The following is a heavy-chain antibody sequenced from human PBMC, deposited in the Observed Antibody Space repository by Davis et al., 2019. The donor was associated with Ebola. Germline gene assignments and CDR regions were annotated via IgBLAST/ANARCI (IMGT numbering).Heavy chain of an antibody. J-gene: IGHJ6*02. CDR2: IKQDGSEK. V-gene: IGHV3-7*04. Sequence: GESLKISCAASGFTFSSYWMSWVRQAPGKGLEWVANIKQDGSEKYYVDSVKGRFTISRDDAKNSLYLQMNSLRAEDTAVYYCARGPKGVVTARDYYYGMDVWGQGTTVTVSS. D-gene: IGHD3-3*01. CDR1: GFTFSSYW. CDR3: ARGPKGVVTARDYYYGMDV.